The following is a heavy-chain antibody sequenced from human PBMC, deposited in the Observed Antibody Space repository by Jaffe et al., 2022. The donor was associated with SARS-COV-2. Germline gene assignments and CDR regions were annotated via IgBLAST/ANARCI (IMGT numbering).Heavy chain of an antibody. CDR1: GYTFTSYG. D-gene: IGHD3-10*01. Sequence: QVQLVQSGAEVKKPGASVKVSCKASGYTFTSYGISWVRQAPGQGLEWMGWISAYNGNTNYAQKLQGRVTMTTDTSTSTAYMELRSLRSDDTAVYYCARGGELLWFGELLLLPWFDPWGQGTLVTVSS. CDR3: ARGGELLWFGELLLLPWFDP. J-gene: IGHJ5*02. CDR2: ISAYNGNT. V-gene: IGHV1-18*01.